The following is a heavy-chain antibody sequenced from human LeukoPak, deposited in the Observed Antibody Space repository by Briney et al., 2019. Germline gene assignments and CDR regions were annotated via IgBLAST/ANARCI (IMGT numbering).Heavy chain of an antibody. CDR2: ISKDGTRD. J-gene: IGHJ4*02. Sequence: GTSLRLSCEASGSTFISYLIHWVRQAPGKGLEWVALISKDGTRDWYATSVRGRFTISRDNSKNTVYLHMNSLRPEDTALYYRVRDAGTIPEVVNAHFDYWGQGTLVTVSS. CDR3: VRDAGTIPEVVNAHFDY. CDR1: GSTFISYL. D-gene: IGHD1-14*01. V-gene: IGHV3-30-3*01.